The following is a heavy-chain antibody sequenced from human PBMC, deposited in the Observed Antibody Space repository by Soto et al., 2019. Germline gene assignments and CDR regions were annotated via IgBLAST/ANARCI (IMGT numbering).Heavy chain of an antibody. D-gene: IGHD6-6*01. Sequence: PSQNLSLTCAISGDGVSRNSAAWNWIRQSPSRGLEWLGSTYYRSKWYNDYAVSVKSRITINPDTSKNQFSLQLNSVTPEDTAVYYCAREGIAARLTLLYYYYGMDVWGQGTTVTVS. CDR1: GDGVSRNSAA. V-gene: IGHV6-1*01. J-gene: IGHJ6*02. CDR2: TYYRSKWYN. CDR3: AREGIAARLTLLYYYYGMDV.